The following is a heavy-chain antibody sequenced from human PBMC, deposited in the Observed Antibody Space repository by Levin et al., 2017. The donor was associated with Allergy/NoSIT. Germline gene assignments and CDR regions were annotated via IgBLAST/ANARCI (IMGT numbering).Heavy chain of an antibody. D-gene: IGHD3-3*01. CDR1: GFTFSSYG. J-gene: IGHJ5*02. CDR3: AKKQGDTVLRFLEWPFDP. Sequence: GGSLRLSCAASGFTFSSYGMHWVRQAPGKGLEWVAVISYDGSNKYYADSVKGRFTISRDNSKNTLYLQMNSLRAEDTAVYYCAKKQGDTVLRFLEWPFDPWGQGTLVTVSS. V-gene: IGHV3-30*18. CDR2: ISYDGSNK.